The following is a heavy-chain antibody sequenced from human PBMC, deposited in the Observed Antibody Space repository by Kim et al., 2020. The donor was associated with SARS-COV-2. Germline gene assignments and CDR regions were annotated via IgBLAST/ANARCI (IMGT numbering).Heavy chain of an antibody. V-gene: IGHV3-7*03. CDR2: IKQDGSEK. J-gene: IGHJ3*02. D-gene: IGHD1-1*01. CDR3: AAPRGDWNDGAFDI. Sequence: GGSLRLSCAASGFTFSSYWMSWVRQAPGKGLEWVANIKQDGSEKYYVDSVKGRFTISRDNAKNSLYLQMNSLRAEDTAVYYCAAPRGDWNDGAFDIWGQGTMVTVSS. CDR1: GFTFSSYW.